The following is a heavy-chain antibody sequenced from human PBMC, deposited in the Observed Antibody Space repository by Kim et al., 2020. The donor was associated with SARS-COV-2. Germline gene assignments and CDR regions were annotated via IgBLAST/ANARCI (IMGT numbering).Heavy chain of an antibody. J-gene: IGHJ4*02. CDR2: IIPIFGTA. V-gene: IGHV1-69*13. Sequence: SVKVSCKASGGTFSSYAISWVRQAPGQGLEWMGGIIPIFGTANYAQKFQGRVTITADESTSTAFMELSSLRSEDTAVYYCAIYSSGGIFYFDYWGQGTLVTVSS. CDR3: AIYSSGGIFYFDY. CDR1: GGTFSSYA. D-gene: IGHD6-19*01.